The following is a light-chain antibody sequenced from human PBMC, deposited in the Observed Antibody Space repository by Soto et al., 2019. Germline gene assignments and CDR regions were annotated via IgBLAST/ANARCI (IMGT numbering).Light chain of an antibody. CDR3: QKYNSAPQT. CDR1: QDISNY. J-gene: IGKJ1*01. CDR2: AAS. Sequence: DIQMTQSPSSLSASVGDRVTITCQASQDISNYLAWYQQKPEKVPKLLIYAASTLHSGVPSRFSGSGSGTDFTLTISSLQPEDVATYYCQKYNSAPQTFGQGTKVDIK. V-gene: IGKV1-27*01.